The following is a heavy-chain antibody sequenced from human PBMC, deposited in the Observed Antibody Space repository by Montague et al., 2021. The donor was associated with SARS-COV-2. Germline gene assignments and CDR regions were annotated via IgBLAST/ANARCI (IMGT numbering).Heavy chain of an antibody. J-gene: IGHJ5*02. V-gene: IGHV4-39*01. CDR3: ARQKRRITIFGVVIPPVLPWFDP. CDR1: GGSISSSSYY. Sequence: SETLSLTCTVSGGSISSSSYYWGWIRQPPGKGLEWIGSIYYSGSTYYNPSLRSRVTISVDTSKNQFSLKLSSVTAADTAVYYCARQKRRITIFGVVIPPVLPWFDPWGQGTLVTVPS. D-gene: IGHD3-3*01. CDR2: IYYSGST.